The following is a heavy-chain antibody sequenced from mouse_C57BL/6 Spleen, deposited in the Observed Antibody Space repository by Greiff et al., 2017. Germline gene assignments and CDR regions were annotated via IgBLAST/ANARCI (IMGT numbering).Heavy chain of an antibody. CDR1: GYTFTSYW. J-gene: IGHJ4*01. CDR3: AREGGDVGAMDY. D-gene: IGHD3-3*01. V-gene: IGHV1-55*01. CDR2: IYPGSGST. Sequence: QVQLQQPGAELVKPGASVKMSCKASGYTFTSYWITWVKQRPGQGLEWIGDIYPGSGSTNYNEKFKSKATLTVDTSSSTAYMQLSSLTSEDSAVYYCAREGGDVGAMDYWGQGTSVTVSS.